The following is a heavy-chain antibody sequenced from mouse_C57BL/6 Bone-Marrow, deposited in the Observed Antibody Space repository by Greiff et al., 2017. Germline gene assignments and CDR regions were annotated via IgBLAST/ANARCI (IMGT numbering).Heavy chain of an antibody. CDR2: ISYSGST. V-gene: IGHV3-1*01. CDR3: AREDGSSFWFAY. J-gene: IGHJ3*01. Sequence: DVQLQESGPGMVKPSQSLSLTCTVTGYSITSGYDWHWIRHFPGNKLEWMGYISYSGSTNYNPSLKSRISITHDTSKNHFFLKLNSVTTEDTATYYCAREDGSSFWFAYWGQGTLVTVSA. D-gene: IGHD1-1*01. CDR1: GYSITSGYD.